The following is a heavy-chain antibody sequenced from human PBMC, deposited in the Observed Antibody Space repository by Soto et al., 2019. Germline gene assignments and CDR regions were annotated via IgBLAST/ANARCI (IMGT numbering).Heavy chain of an antibody. CDR1: GYTFSNYG. CDR2: ISSKTDNP. CDR3: ARAVVVAASSDY. D-gene: IGHD2-15*01. V-gene: IGHV1-18*01. Sequence: ASVKVSCRASGYTFSNYGISWLRQAPGQGLEWMGWISSKTDNPFYAQKFQGRVTVTTDTSTTTAYMDLRSLKSDDTAVYFCARAVVVAASSDYWGQGTLVTVSS. J-gene: IGHJ4*02.